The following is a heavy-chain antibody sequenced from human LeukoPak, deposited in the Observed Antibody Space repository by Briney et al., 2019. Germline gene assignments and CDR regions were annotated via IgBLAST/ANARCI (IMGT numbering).Heavy chain of an antibody. Sequence: GGSLRLSCAASGFAFSTYWMSWVRQAPGKGLEWVANIKKDGSEKLYVDSVKGRFTISRDNAMNALYLQMNSLRAEDTAVYYCARESKYSSSSSPLDYWGQGTLVTVSS. CDR2: IKKDGSEK. V-gene: IGHV3-7*01. CDR3: ARESKYSSSSSPLDY. J-gene: IGHJ4*02. CDR1: GFAFSTYW. D-gene: IGHD6-13*01.